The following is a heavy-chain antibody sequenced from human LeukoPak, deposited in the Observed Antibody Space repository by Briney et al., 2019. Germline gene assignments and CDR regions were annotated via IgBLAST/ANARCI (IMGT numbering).Heavy chain of an antibody. CDR2: MNPNSGNT. CDR1: GGTFSSYA. V-gene: IGHV1-8*02. D-gene: IGHD6-13*01. CDR3: ARGTEYSSSWYADLRYYYYYGMDV. J-gene: IGHJ6*02. Sequence: GASVKVSCKASGGTFSSYAISWVRQAPGQGLEWMGWMNPNSGNTGYAQKFQGRVTMTRNTSISTAYMELSSLRSEDTAVYYCARGTEYSSSWYADLRYYYYYGMDVWGQGTTVTVSS.